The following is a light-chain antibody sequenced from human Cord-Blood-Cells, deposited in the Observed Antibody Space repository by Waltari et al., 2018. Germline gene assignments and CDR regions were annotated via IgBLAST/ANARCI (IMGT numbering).Light chain of an antibody. CDR1: SSDVGGYNY. V-gene: IGLV2-8*01. CDR2: EIS. Sequence: QSALTQPPSASGSPGPSVTVPCAGTSSDVGGYNYGSWYQHHQAKAPKLIIYEISKRPAGVPDRFSRSQSGNPASLSVSGLQAENEADSSCRSYAGSNVVFGGGTKLTVL. CDR3: RSYAGSNVV. J-gene: IGLJ2*01.